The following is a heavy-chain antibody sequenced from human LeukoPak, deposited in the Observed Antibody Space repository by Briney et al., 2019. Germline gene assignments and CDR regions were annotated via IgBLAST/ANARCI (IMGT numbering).Heavy chain of an antibody. CDR3: ARGPGIAAAGDY. V-gene: IGHV1-18*01. Sequence: ASVKVSCKASGYTFTIYGISWVRQAPGQGLEWMGWISAYNGNTNYAQKLQGRVTMTTDTSTSTVYMELRSLRSDDPAVYYCARGPGIAAAGDYWGQGTLVTVSS. CDR2: ISAYNGNT. CDR1: GYTFTIYG. J-gene: IGHJ4*02. D-gene: IGHD6-13*01.